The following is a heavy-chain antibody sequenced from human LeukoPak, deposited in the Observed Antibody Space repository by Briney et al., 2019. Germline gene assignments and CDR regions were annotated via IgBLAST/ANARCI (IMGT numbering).Heavy chain of an antibody. CDR3: ARGLGIVGAIDY. V-gene: IGHV3-21*01. J-gene: IGHJ4*02. CDR2: ISSSSSYI. D-gene: IGHD1-26*01. CDR1: GFTFSSYS. Sequence: GGSLRLSCAASGFTFSSYSMNWVRQAPGKGLEWVSSISSSSSYIYYADSVKGRFTISRDNAKNSLYLQMNSLRAEDTAVYYCARGLGIVGAIDYWGQGTLVTVSS.